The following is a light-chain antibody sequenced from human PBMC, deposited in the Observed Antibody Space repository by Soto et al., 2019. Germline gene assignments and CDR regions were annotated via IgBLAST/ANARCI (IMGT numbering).Light chain of an antibody. CDR1: QSLLHSNGYNY. J-gene: IGKJ3*01. CDR3: MQALQTPLT. V-gene: IGKV2-28*01. Sequence: DIVMTQSPLSLPVTPGEPASISCRSSQSLLHSNGYNYLDWYLQKPGQSPQLLIYLGSNRASGVPDRFSGGGSGTDFTLKISRVEAEDVGVYYCMQALQTPLTFGPGT. CDR2: LGS.